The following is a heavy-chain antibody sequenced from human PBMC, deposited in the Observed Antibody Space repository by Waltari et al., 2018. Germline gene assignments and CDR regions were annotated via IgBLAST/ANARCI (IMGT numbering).Heavy chain of an antibody. Sequence: QVQLVQSGAEVKKPESSVKVSCKASEGNFSSYAISWVRPAHGQGLEWMGRIIPIFGTANYAHKFQCRVTITTDESTSTAYMELSSLRSEDTAVYYCARDEVTVTPYYYVMDVWGHGTTVTVSS. CDR3: ARDEVTVTPYYYVMDV. J-gene: IGHJ6*02. D-gene: IGHD4-17*01. V-gene: IGHV1-69*05. CDR2: IIPIFGTA. CDR1: EGNFSSYA.